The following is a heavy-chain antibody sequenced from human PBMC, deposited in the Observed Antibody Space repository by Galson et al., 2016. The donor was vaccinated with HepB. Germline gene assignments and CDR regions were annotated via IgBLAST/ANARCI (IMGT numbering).Heavy chain of an antibody. Sequence: SVKVSCKASGGTFSDYTINWVRQAPGQGLEWMGGIVPIFGTANYAQKFQGRVTITAAESTSTAFMELSSLGSDDTAAYYCARTRHYDILTGQREEFYYYGMHLWGPGTTVTVSS. D-gene: IGHD3-9*01. V-gene: IGHV1-69*13. CDR1: GGTFSDYT. CDR2: IVPIFGTA. CDR3: ARTRHYDILTGQREEFYYYGMHL. J-gene: IGHJ6*02.